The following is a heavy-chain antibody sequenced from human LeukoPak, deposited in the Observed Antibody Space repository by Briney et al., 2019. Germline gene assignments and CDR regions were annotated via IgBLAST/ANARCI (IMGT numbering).Heavy chain of an antibody. CDR2: ISYDGSNK. CDR3: ARELGYCSSTSCSVYYYGMDV. Sequence: GRSLRLSCAASGFTFSSYAMHWVRQAPGKGLEWVAVISYDGSNKYYADSVKGRFTISRDNSKNTLYLQMNSLRAEDTAVYYCARELGYCSSTSCSVYYYGMDVWGQGTTVTVSS. CDR1: GFTFSSYA. D-gene: IGHD2-2*01. V-gene: IGHV3-30-3*01. J-gene: IGHJ6*02.